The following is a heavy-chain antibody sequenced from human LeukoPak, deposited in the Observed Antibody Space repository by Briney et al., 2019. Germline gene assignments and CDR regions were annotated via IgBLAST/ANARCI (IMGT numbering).Heavy chain of an antibody. CDR3: AKRPSGSSWYSSDS. D-gene: IGHD6-13*01. CDR1: GFTFSSFA. Sequence: GGSLRLSCAASGFTFSSFAMNWVRQAPGKGLEWVSTMSGDATSTYYADSVKGRFTISRDNSKNTLYLQMNSLRADDTAVYYCAKRPSGSSWYSSDSWGQGTLVTVSS. CDR2: MSGDATST. J-gene: IGHJ4*02. V-gene: IGHV3-23*01.